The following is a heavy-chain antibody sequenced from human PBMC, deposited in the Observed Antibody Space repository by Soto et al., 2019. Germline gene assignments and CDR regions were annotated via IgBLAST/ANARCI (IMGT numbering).Heavy chain of an antibody. Sequence: SETLSLTCTVSGGSISSGGYYWSWIRQHPGKGLEWIGYIYYSGSTYYNPSLKSRVTISVDTSKNQFSLKLSSVTAADTAVYYCARVRSEAATNFYYYYYYGMDVWGQGTTVTVSS. CDR3: ARVRSEAATNFYYYYYYGMDV. CDR2: IYYSGST. CDR1: GGSISSGGYY. V-gene: IGHV4-31*03. J-gene: IGHJ6*02. D-gene: IGHD2-15*01.